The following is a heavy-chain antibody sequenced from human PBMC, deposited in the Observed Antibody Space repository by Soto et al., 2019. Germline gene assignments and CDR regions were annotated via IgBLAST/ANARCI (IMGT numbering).Heavy chain of an antibody. V-gene: IGHV3-23*01. CDR1: GFTFSSSA. J-gene: IGHJ3*02. D-gene: IGHD3-10*01. Sequence: EVQLYESGGGLVQPGGSLRLSCAASGFTFSSSAMSWVRQAPGKRLEWVSAISGSGGSPYYADSVKGRFTISRDNYKKTLYLQMNSLRAEDTAVYYCALDYYSSGSYPNDAFDIWGQGTIVTVSS. CDR2: ISGSGGSP. CDR3: ALDYYSSGSYPNDAFDI.